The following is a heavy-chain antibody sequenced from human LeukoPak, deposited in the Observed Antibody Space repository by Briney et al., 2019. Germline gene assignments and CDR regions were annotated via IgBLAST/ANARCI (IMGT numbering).Heavy chain of an antibody. J-gene: IGHJ4*02. CDR3: ARVGVGTVARNYFDD. V-gene: IGHV3-23*01. Sequence: GGSLRLSCAASGFTFSSYAMSRVRQAPGKGLEWVSAISGSGGSTYYADSVKGRFTISRHNSENTLYLEMNSLRPEDTAVYYCARVGVGTVARNYFDDWGQGTLVTVSS. CDR2: ISGSGGST. CDR1: GFTFSSYA. D-gene: IGHD6-19*01.